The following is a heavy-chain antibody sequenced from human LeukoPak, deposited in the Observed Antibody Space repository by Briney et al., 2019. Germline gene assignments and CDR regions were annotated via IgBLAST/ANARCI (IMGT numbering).Heavy chain of an antibody. CDR1: GFTFSSYS. CDR2: ISSSSSYI. Sequence: GGSLRLSCAASGFTFSSYSMNWVRQAPGKGLEWVSSISSSSSYIYYADSVKGRFTISRDNAKNSLYLQMNSLRAEDTAVYYCAKCQVAGPYYYYYYMDVWGKGTTVTISS. CDR3: AKCQVAGPYYYYYYMDV. V-gene: IGHV3-21*01. D-gene: IGHD6-19*01. J-gene: IGHJ6*03.